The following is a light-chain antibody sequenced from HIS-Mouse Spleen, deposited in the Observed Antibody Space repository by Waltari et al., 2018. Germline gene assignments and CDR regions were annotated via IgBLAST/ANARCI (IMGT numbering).Light chain of an antibody. Sequence: QSVLTQPPSASGTPGQRVTISCSGSSSNIGSNTVNGYQQHPGTAPKLRIYSTNHRPSGVPDRFSGSKSGTSASLAISGRQSEDEADYYCAAWDDSLNGPVFGGGTKLTVL. J-gene: IGLJ3*02. CDR3: AAWDDSLNGPV. CDR2: STN. V-gene: IGLV1-44*01. CDR1: SSNIGSNT.